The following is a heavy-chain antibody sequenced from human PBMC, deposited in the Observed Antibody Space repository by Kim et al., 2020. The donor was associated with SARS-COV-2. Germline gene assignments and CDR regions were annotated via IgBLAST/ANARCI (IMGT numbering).Heavy chain of an antibody. CDR3: ARDRSYGSGSYVFDY. D-gene: IGHD3-10*01. J-gene: IGHJ4*02. Sequence: GGSLRLSCAASGFTFSSYGMHWVRQAPGKGLEWVAVIWYDGSNKYYADSVKGRFTISRDNSKNTLYLQMNSLRAEDTAVYYCARDRSYGSGSYVFDYWGQGTLVTVSS. CDR1: GFTFSSYG. CDR2: IWYDGSNK. V-gene: IGHV3-33*01.